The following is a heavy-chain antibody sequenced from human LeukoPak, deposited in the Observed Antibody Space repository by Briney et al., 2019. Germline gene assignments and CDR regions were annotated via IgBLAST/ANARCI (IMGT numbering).Heavy chain of an antibody. V-gene: IGHV1-46*01. Sequence: VASVKVSCKASGYTFTSYYMHWVRQAPGQGLEWMGIINPSGGSTSYAQKFQGRVTMTRDMSTSTVYMELSSLRSEDTAVYYYARASSWWHYYYYMDVWGKGTTVTVSS. CDR1: GYTFTSYY. CDR2: INPSGGST. J-gene: IGHJ6*03. D-gene: IGHD6-13*01. CDR3: ARASSWWHYYYYMDV.